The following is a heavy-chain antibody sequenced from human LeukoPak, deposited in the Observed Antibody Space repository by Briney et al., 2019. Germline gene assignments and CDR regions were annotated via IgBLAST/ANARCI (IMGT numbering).Heavy chain of an antibody. CDR3: ARHWGYYGSGSYYFDY. V-gene: IGHV4-61*02. J-gene: IGHJ4*02. Sequence: SETLSLTCTVSGVSISSGSYDWSWIRQPAGKGLEWIGRIYTSGSTNYNPSLKSRVTISVDTSKNQFSLKLSSVTAADTAVYYCARHWGYYGSGSYYFDYWGQGTLVTVSS. CDR1: GVSISSGSYD. D-gene: IGHD3-10*01. CDR2: IYTSGST.